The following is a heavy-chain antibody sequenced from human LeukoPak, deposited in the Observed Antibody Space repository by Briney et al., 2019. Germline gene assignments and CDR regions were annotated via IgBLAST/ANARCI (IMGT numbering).Heavy chain of an antibody. J-gene: IGHJ4*02. CDR3: ARQAPKKDSSGYYYFDY. V-gene: IGHV4-34*01. D-gene: IGHD3-22*01. Sequence: SETLSLTCAVYGGSFSGYYWSWIRQPPGKGLEWIGEINHSGSTNYNPSLKSRVTMSVDTSKNQFSLKLSSVTAADTAVYYCARQAPKKDSSGYYYFDYWGQGTLVTVSS. CDR2: INHSGST. CDR1: GGSFSGYY.